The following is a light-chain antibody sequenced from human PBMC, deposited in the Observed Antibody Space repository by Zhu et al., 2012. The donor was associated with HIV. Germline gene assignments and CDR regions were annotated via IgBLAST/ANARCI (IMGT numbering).Light chain of an antibody. CDR3: QKYDSAPRT. Sequence: GDRVTITCRASQAFGDYLAWYQKKPGKSPRLLIYGASTLQLTLPSRFSGSRSGTDFTLTISNLQTEDVATYYCQKYDSAPRTFGQGTKVEIK. J-gene: IGKJ1*01. V-gene: IGKV1-27*01. CDR2: GAS. CDR1: QAFGDY.